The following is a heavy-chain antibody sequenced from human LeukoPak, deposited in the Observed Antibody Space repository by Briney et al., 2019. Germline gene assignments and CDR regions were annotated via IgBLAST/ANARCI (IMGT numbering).Heavy chain of an antibody. CDR2: ISGYNGNT. J-gene: IGHJ5*02. D-gene: IGHD5-18*01. Sequence: ASVRVSCKASGYTFISYGISWVRQAPGQGLEWMGWISGYNGNTNYAQKLQGRVTMTTDTSTSTAYMELRSLRSDDTAVYYCARVQPSGVRYSYGTSNWFDPWGQGTLVTVSS. V-gene: IGHV1-18*01. CDR1: GYTFISYG. CDR3: ARVQPSGVRYSYGTSNWFDP.